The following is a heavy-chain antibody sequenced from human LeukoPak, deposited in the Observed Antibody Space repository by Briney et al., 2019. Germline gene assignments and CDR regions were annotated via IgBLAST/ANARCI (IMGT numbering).Heavy chain of an antibody. D-gene: IGHD5-24*01. CDR1: GGSISSYY. V-gene: IGHV4-59*01. J-gene: IGHJ6*02. CDR2: IYYSGST. CDR3: ARVEDDYYGMDV. Sequence: SETLSLTCTVSGGSISSYYWSSIRQPPGKGLEWIGYIYYSGSTNYNPSLKSRVTISVDTSKNQFSLKLSSVTAADTAVYYCARVEDDYYGMDVWGQGTTVTVSS.